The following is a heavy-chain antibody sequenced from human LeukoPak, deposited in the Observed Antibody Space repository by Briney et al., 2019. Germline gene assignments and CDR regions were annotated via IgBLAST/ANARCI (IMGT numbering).Heavy chain of an antibody. D-gene: IGHD6-19*01. CDR3: ASTGYTTGWYIQGSV. Sequence: GESLKISCKASGYTFTSYYMHWVRQAPGQGLEWMGIINPSGGSTDYAQKFQGRVTMTRDTSTSTVFMELSSLRSEDTAVYYCASTGYTTGWYIQGSVWGQGTLVTVSS. CDR2: INPSGGST. CDR1: GYTFTSYY. J-gene: IGHJ4*02. V-gene: IGHV1-46*01.